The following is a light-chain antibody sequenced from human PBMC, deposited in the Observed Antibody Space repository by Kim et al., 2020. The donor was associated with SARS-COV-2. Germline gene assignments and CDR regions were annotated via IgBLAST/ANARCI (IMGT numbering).Light chain of an antibody. CDR1: QGISSY. J-gene: IGKJ1*01. CDR2: AAS. Sequence: STGDRVTITCRASQGISSYLAWYQQKPGKAPKLLIYAASTLQSGVPSRFSGSGSGTDFTLTISCLQSEDFATYYCQQYYSYPRGTFGQGTKVDIK. V-gene: IGKV1-8*01. CDR3: QQYYSYPRGT.